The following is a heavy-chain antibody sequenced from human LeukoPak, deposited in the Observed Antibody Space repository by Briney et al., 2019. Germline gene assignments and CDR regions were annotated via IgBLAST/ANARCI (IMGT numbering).Heavy chain of an antibody. CDR3: ARDPRDGYNYRFDY. CDR1: GGTFSSYA. CDR2: IIPILGIA. J-gene: IGHJ4*02. V-gene: IGHV1-69*04. D-gene: IGHD5-24*01. Sequence: ASVEVSCKASGGTFSSYAISWVRQAPGQGLEWMGRIIPILGIANYAQKFQGRVTITADKSASTAYMELSSLRSEDTAVYYCARDPRDGYNYRFDYWGQGTLVTVSS.